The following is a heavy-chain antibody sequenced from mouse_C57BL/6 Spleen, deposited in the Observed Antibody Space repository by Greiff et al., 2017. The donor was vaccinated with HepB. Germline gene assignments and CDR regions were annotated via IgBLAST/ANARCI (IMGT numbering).Heavy chain of an antibody. CDR2: INPNNGGT. J-gene: IGHJ3*01. CDR1: GYTFTDYN. CDR3: APLYYDYDWFAY. V-gene: IGHV1-22*01. D-gene: IGHD2-4*01. Sequence: VQLQQSGPELVKPGASVKMSCKASGYTFTDYNMHWVKQSHGKSLEWIGYINPNNGGTSYNQKFKGKATLTVNKSSSTAYMELRSLTSEDSAVYYCAPLYYDYDWFAYWGQGTLVTVSA.